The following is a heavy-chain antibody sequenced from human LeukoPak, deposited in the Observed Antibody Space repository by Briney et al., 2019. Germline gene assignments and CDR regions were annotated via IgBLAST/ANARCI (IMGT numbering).Heavy chain of an antibody. V-gene: IGHV4-61*02. CDR1: GGSISSGSYY. J-gene: IGHJ4*02. CDR3: ARGGREFDY. D-gene: IGHD3-16*01. Sequence: PSETLSLTCTGSGGSISSGSYYWSWIRQPAGKGLEWIGRIYTSGSTNYNPSLKSRVTISVDTSKNQFSLKLSSVTAADTAVYYCARGGREFDYWGQGTLVTVSS. CDR2: IYTSGST.